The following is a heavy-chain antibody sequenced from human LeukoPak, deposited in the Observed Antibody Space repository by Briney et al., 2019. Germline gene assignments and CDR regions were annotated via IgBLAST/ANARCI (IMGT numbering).Heavy chain of an antibody. V-gene: IGHV3-74*01. J-gene: IGHJ4*02. CDR3: ARDRNYGDYVYAY. Sequence: PGGSLRLSCAASGFSFSGHWMHWARQLPGKGLVWVSRISPTGSTTSYADSVKGRFTISRDNSKNTLYLQMNSLRAEDTAVYYCARDRNYGDYVYAYWGQGTLVTVSS. CDR1: GFSFSGHW. CDR2: ISPTGSTT. D-gene: IGHD4-17*01.